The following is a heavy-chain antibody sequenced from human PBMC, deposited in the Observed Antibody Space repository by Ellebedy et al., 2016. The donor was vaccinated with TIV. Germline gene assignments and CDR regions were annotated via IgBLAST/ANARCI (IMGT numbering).Heavy chain of an antibody. CDR2: IRQEGDEI. J-gene: IGHJ5*02. CDR3: ARLASDGDYAVQVNPWFDP. V-gene: IGHV3-7*01. D-gene: IGHD4-17*01. CDR1: GFNFRSYW. Sequence: GGSLRLSCAASGFNFRSYWMTWVRQAPGQGLEWVAKIRQEGDEIYYVESVKGRFTISRDNAKNSLFLQMNSLRVEDTAVYYCARLASDGDYAVQVNPWFDPWGQGTLVTVSS.